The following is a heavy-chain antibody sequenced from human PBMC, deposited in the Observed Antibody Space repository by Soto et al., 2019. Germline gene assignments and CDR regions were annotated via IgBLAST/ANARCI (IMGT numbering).Heavy chain of an antibody. CDR1: GGSISSYY. CDR3: ARHAYYDSSSYSGFDP. Sequence: PSETLSLTCTVSGGSISSYYWSWIRQPPGKGLEWIGYIYYSGSTNYNPSLKSRVTISVDTSKNQFSLKLSSVTAADTAVYYCARHAYYDSSSYSGFDPWGQGTLVTVSS. V-gene: IGHV4-59*08. J-gene: IGHJ5*02. CDR2: IYYSGST. D-gene: IGHD3-22*01.